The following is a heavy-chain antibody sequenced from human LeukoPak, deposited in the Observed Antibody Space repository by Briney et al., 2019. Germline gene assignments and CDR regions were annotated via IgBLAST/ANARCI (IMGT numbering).Heavy chain of an antibody. D-gene: IGHD2-2*01. V-gene: IGHV1-18*01. J-gene: IGHJ6*03. Sequence: ASVKVSCKASGYTFTSYGISWVRQAPGQGLEWMGWISAYNGNTNYAQKLQGRVTMTTDTSTSTAYMELRSLRSDDTAVYYRARVPVVPAALYYYYYYYMGAWGKGTTVTVSS. CDR1: GYTFTSYG. CDR3: ARVPVVPAALYYYYYYYMGA. CDR2: ISAYNGNT.